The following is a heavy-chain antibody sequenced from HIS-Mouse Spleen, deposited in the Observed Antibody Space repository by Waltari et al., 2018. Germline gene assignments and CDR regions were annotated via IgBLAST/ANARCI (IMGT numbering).Heavy chain of an antibody. V-gene: IGHV3-33*06. CDR2: IWYDGSNK. CDR1: GFTYSSYG. Sequence: QVQLVESGGGVVQPGRSLRLSCAASGFTYSSYGMHWVRQAPGKGLEWVAVIWYDGSNKYYADSVKGRFTISRDNSKNTLYLQMNSLRAEDTAVYYCAKATSYSSSWFDYWGQGTLVTVSS. CDR3: AKATSYSSSWFDY. D-gene: IGHD6-13*01. J-gene: IGHJ4*02.